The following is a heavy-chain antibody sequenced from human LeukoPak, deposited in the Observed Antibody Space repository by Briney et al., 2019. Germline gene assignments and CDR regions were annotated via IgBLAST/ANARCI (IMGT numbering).Heavy chain of an antibody. J-gene: IGHJ4*02. CDR3: TTTYCGGDCYPPNY. Sequence: GGSLRLSCTASGFTFGDYAMSWVRQAPGKGLEWVGFIRSKAYGGTTEYAASVEGRFTISRDDSKSIAYLQMNSLKTEDTAVYYCTTTYCGGDCYPPNYWGQGTLVTVSS. CDR1: GFTFGDYA. V-gene: IGHV3-49*04. D-gene: IGHD2-21*02. CDR2: IRSKAYGGTT.